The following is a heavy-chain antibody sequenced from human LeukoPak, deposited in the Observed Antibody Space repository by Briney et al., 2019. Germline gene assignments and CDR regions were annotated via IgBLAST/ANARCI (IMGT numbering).Heavy chain of an antibody. V-gene: IGHV3-74*01. J-gene: IGHJ4*02. CDR2: ISSDGSST. CDR1: GFTFSTYW. Sequence: GGSLRLPCAASGFTFSTYWMHWVRQAPGKGLVWLSRISSDGSSTSYADSVKGRFTISRDNAKNTLYLQMNSLRAEDTAVYYCARGWVRSSGWYYDYWGQGTLVTVSS. D-gene: IGHD6-19*01. CDR3: ARGWVRSSGWYYDY.